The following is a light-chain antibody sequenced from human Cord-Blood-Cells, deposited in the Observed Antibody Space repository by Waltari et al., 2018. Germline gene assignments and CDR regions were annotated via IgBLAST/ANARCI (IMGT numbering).Light chain of an antibody. CDR3: QSYDSSLSGWV. CDR1: SSNIGAGYD. CDR2: GNS. Sequence: QSVLTQPPSVSGAPGQRVTIPCTGSSSNIGAGYDVHWYQQLPGTAPKHLIYGNSNRPSGVPDRFSGSKSGTSASLAITGLQAEDEADYYCQSYDSSLSGWVFGGGTKLTVL. V-gene: IGLV1-40*01. J-gene: IGLJ3*02.